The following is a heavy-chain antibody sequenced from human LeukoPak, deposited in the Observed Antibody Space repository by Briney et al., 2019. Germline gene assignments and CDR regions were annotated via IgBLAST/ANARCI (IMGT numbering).Heavy chain of an antibody. CDR1: GFTFSSYA. V-gene: IGHV3-30*04. CDR3: AGGGYQLLYSPFDY. Sequence: GRSLRLSCAASGFTFSSYAMHWVRQAPGKGLEWVAVISSDGSNKYYADSVKGRFTISRDNSKNPLYLQMNSLRAEDTAVYYCAGGGYQLLYSPFDYWGQGTLVTVSS. CDR2: ISSDGSNK. J-gene: IGHJ4*02. D-gene: IGHD2-2*02.